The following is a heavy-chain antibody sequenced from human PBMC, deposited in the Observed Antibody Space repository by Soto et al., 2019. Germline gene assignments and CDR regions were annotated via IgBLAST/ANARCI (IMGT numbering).Heavy chain of an antibody. CDR3: ARRNYDFWSGYPNWFDP. V-gene: IGHV4-39*01. Sequence: SETLSLTCTVSGGSISSSSYYWGWIRQPPGKGLEWIGSIYYSGSTYYNPSLKSRVTISVDTSKNQFSLKLSSVTAADTAVYYCARRNYDFWSGYPNWFDPWGQGTLVTVSS. J-gene: IGHJ5*02. D-gene: IGHD3-3*01. CDR2: IYYSGST. CDR1: GGSISSSSYY.